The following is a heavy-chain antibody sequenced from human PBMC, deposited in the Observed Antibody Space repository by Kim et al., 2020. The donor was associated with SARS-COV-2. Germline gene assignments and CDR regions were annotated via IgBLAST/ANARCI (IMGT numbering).Heavy chain of an antibody. CDR3: VRGGQGWWPLSF. V-gene: IGHV1-46*01. J-gene: IGHJ4*02. Sequence: ASVKVSCKTSGYNFANYYIHWVRQAPGQGLEWMTLINPSGGSTRSAEKFQDRITMTRDTSTSTIHMELSGLTAEDTAVYYCVRGGQGWWPLSFWGQGTLVTVSS. CDR2: INPSGGST. CDR1: GYNFANYY. D-gene: IGHD2-15*01.